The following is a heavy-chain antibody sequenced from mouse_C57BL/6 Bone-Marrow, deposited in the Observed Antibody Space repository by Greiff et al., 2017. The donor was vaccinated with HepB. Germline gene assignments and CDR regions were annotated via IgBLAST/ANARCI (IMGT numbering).Heavy chain of an antibody. CDR2: ISSGGSYT. Sequence: EVMLVESGGDLVKPGGSLKLSCAASGFTFSSYGMSWVRQTPDKRLEWVATISSGGSYTYYPDSVKGRFTISRDNAKNTLYLQMSSLKSEDTAMYYSARPVIPHVWGTGTTVTVSS. J-gene: IGHJ1*03. CDR1: GFTFSSYG. CDR3: ARPVIPHV. V-gene: IGHV5-6*01.